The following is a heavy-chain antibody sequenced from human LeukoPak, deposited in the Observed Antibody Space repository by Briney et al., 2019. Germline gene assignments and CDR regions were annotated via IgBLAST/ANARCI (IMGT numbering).Heavy chain of an antibody. D-gene: IGHD1-26*01. V-gene: IGHV4-61*08. CDR1: GGSISSGDYY. J-gene: IGHJ3*02. Sequence: SETLSLTCTVSGGSISSGDYYWSWIRQPPGKGLEWIGYIYYSGSTNYNPSLKSRVTISVDTSKNQFSLKLSSVTAADPAVYYCARGLRWGGSPNGAFDTWGQGTMVTVSS. CDR3: ARGLRWGGSPNGAFDT. CDR2: IYYSGST.